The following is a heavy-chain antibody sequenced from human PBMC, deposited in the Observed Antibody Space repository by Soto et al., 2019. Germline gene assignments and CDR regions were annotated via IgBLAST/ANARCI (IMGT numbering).Heavy chain of an antibody. J-gene: IGHJ4*02. Sequence: GGSLRLSCAASGFTFSSYAMHWVRQAPGKGLEWVAVISYDGSNKYYADSVKGRFTISRDNSKNTLYLQMNSLRAEDTAVYYCARDYLSRDNDILANLIDYWGQGTLVTVSS. CDR1: GFTFSSYA. V-gene: IGHV3-30-3*01. D-gene: IGHD3-9*01. CDR3: ARDYLSRDNDILANLIDY. CDR2: ISYDGSNK.